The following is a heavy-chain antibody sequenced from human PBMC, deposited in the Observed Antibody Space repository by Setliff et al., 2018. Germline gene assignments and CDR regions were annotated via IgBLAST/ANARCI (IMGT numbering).Heavy chain of an antibody. CDR3: ARANYYDSSGYYESDY. J-gene: IGHJ4*02. D-gene: IGHD3-22*01. Sequence: GSLRLSCLTSGFTFGDYAMSWVRQAPGKGLEWVSCISSISHYIYYADSVKGRFTISRDNAKNSLYLQMNSLRAEDTALYYCARANYYDSSGYYESDYWGQGTLVTVSS. CDR1: GFTFGDYA. CDR2: ISSISHYI. V-gene: IGHV3-21*04.